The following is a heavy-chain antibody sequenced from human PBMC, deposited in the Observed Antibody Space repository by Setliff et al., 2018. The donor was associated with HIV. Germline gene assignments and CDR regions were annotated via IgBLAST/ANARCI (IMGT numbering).Heavy chain of an antibody. V-gene: IGHV4-38-2*01. Sequence: ETLSLTCAVSGYSISSGYNWGWIRQPPGKGLEWIGSIYHSGATYYNPSLKSRVTLSVDTSNNQFSLKLSSVTAADTAVYYCARHLRWELPYYFDYWGQGTLVTVSS. CDR1: GYSISSGYN. CDR2: IYHSGAT. D-gene: IGHD1-26*01. J-gene: IGHJ4*02. CDR3: ARHLRWELPYYFDY.